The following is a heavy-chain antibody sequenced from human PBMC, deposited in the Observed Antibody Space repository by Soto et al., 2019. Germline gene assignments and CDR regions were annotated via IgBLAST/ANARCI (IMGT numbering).Heavy chain of an antibody. CDR2: IIPIFGTA. V-gene: IGHV1-69*01. Sequence: QVQLVQSGAEVKKPGSSVKVSCKASGGTFSSYAISWVRQAPGQGLEWMGGIIPIFGTANYAQKFQGRVTITADESTSTAYMELSSLRSEDTAVYYCARTESSTRCYYYYGMDVWGQGTTVTVSS. D-gene: IGHD2-2*01. CDR1: GGTFSSYA. CDR3: ARTESSTRCYYYYGMDV. J-gene: IGHJ6*02.